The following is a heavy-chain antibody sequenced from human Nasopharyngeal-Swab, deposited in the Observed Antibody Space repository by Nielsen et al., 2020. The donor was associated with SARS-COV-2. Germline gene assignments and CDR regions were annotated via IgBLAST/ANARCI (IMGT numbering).Heavy chain of an antibody. D-gene: IGHD3-22*01. CDR1: GFTFSNAW. CDR2: IKKKTDGGTT. Sequence: GESLKISCAASGFTFSNAWMSWVRQAPGRGLEWVGRIKKKTDGGTTDYAAPVKGRFTISRDDSKNMLYLQMSSLKAEDTGVYYCTTATYYYDSSGYANDASDIWGQGTMATVSS. J-gene: IGHJ3*02. CDR3: TTATYYYDSSGYANDASDI. V-gene: IGHV3-15*01.